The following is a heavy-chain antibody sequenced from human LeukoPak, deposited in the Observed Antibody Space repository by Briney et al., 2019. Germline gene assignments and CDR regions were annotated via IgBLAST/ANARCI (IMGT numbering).Heavy chain of an antibody. CDR3: ARDKALYYDSSGYYPSGAFDI. Sequence: SETLSLTCTVSGGSISNYYWSWIRQPPGKGLEWIGYIFYRGSIDYSPSLQSRVTISVDTSKNQFSLKLSSVTAADTAVYYCARDKALYYDSSGYYPSGAFDIWGQGTMVTVSS. CDR1: GGSISNYY. D-gene: IGHD3-22*01. V-gene: IGHV4-59*01. CDR2: IFYRGSI. J-gene: IGHJ3*02.